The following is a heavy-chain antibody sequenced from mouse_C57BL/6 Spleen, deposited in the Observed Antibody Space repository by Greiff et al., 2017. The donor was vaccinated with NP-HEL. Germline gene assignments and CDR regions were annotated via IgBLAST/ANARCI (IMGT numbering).Heavy chain of an antibody. CDR3: ARSGPYRRFAY. Sequence: VQLQQSGAELVKPGASVKLSCKASGYTFTSYWMQWVKQRPGQGLEWIGEIDPSDSYTNYNQKFKGKATLTVDTSSSTAYMQLSSLTSEDSAVYYFARSGPYRRFAYWVQGTLVTVSA. J-gene: IGHJ3*01. CDR1: GYTFTSYW. CDR2: IDPSDSYT. V-gene: IGHV1-50*01. D-gene: IGHD2-10*01.